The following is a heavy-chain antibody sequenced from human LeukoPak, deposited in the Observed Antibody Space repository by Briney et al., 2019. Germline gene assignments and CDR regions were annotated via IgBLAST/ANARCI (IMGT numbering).Heavy chain of an antibody. CDR2: IYYSGST. Sequence: SETLSLTCTVSGGSISSSSYYWGWIRQPPGKGLEWIGSIYYSGSTYYNPSLKSRVTISVDTPKNQFSLKPSSVIAADTAVYYCARVVVAATPEGWFDPWGQGTLVTVS. CDR3: ARVVVAATPEGWFDP. J-gene: IGHJ5*02. CDR1: GGSISSSSYY. V-gene: IGHV4-39*01. D-gene: IGHD2-15*01.